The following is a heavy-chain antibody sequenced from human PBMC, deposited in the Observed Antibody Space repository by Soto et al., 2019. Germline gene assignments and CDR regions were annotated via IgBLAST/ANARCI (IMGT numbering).Heavy chain of an antibody. Sequence: PSETLSLTCTVSGGSISSSSYYWGWIRQPPGKGLEWIGSIYYSGSTYYNPSLKSRVTISVDTSKNQFSLKLSSVTAADTAVYYCARRVRVYFDYRGQGTLVTVSS. V-gene: IGHV4-39*01. J-gene: IGHJ4*02. CDR1: GGSISSSSYY. CDR3: ARRVRVYFDY. CDR2: IYYSGST.